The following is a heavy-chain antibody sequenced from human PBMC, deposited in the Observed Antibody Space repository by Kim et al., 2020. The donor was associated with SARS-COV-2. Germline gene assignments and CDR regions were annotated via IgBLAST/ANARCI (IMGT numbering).Heavy chain of an antibody. Sequence: TNSTPTLKSRVTISVDTSKNQFSRKLSSVTAADTAVYYCARVGQQLVYDYWGQGTLVTVSS. D-gene: IGHD6-13*01. V-gene: IGHV4-59*01. J-gene: IGHJ4*02. CDR2: T. CDR3: ARVGQQLVYDY.